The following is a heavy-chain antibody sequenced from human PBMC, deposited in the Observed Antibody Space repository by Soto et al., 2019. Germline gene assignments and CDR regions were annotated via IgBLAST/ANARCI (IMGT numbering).Heavy chain of an antibody. Sequence: PSETLSLTCTVSGGSISSYYWRWIRQPAGKGLEWIGRIYTSGSTNYNPSLKSRVTMSVDTSKNQFSLKLSSVTAADTAVYYCARESSYDFWSGYYIHWFDPWGQGTLVTVSS. V-gene: IGHV4-4*07. J-gene: IGHJ5*02. CDR3: ARESSYDFWSGYYIHWFDP. CDR1: GGSISSYY. D-gene: IGHD3-3*01. CDR2: IYTSGST.